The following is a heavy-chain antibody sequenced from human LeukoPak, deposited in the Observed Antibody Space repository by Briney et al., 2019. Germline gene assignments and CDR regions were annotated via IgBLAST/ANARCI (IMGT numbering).Heavy chain of an antibody. CDR3: ARERHYGDYVGWFDP. CDR2: INWNGGST. J-gene: IGHJ5*02. CDR1: GFTFDDYG. V-gene: IGHV3-20*01. D-gene: IGHD4-17*01. Sequence: GSLRLSCAASGFTFDDYGMSWVRQAPGKGLEWVSGINWNGGSTGYADSVKGRFTISRDNAKNSLYLQMNSLRAEDTALYHCARERHYGDYVGWFDPWGQGTLVTVSS.